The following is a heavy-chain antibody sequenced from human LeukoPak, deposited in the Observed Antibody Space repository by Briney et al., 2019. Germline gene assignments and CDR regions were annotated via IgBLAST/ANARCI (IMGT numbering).Heavy chain of an antibody. J-gene: IGHJ4*02. D-gene: IGHD3-10*01. CDR1: GFTFSNYG. CDR2: ISGSGDST. Sequence: GGSLRLSCAASGFTFSNYGMHWVRQAPGRGLEWVSTISGSGDSTYYADSVKGRFTISRDNSKNTLYLQMSSLRAEDTAVYYCAKGYGSGSYYNPFDHWGQGTLVTVSS. V-gene: IGHV3-23*01. CDR3: AKGYGSGSYYNPFDH.